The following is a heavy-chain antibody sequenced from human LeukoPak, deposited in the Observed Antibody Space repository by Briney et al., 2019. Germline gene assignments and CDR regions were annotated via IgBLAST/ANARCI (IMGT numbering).Heavy chain of an antibody. J-gene: IGHJ4*02. D-gene: IGHD6-19*01. CDR2: ISSSSYI. Sequence: GGSLRLSCAASGFTFSSYSMNWVRQAPGKGLEWVSSISSSSYIYYADSVKGRFTISRDNAKNSLYLQMNSLRAEDTAVYYCARDSSGWSVNFDYWGQGTLVTVSS. CDR1: GFTFSSYS. CDR3: ARDSSGWSVNFDY. V-gene: IGHV3-21*01.